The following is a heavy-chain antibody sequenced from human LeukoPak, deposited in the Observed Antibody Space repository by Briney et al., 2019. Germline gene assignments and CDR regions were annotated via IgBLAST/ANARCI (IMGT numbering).Heavy chain of an antibody. V-gene: IGHV4-34*01. J-gene: IGHJ4*02. Sequence: SETLSLTCAVYGGSFSGYYWSWIRQPPGKGLEWIGEINHSGSTNYNPSLKSRVTISVDTSKNQFSLKLSSVTAADTAVYYCAGARDSSFDYWGQGTLVTVSS. D-gene: IGHD6-13*01. CDR3: AGARDSSFDY. CDR2: INHSGST. CDR1: GGSFSGYY.